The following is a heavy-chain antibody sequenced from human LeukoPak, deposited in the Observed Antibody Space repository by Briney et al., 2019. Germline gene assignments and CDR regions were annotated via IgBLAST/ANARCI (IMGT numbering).Heavy chain of an antibody. V-gene: IGHV3-23*01. CDR2: ISGSGGST. D-gene: IGHD4-17*01. Sequence: PGGSLRLSCAASTFTFSSYAMNWVRQAPGKGLEWVSGISGSGGSTYYADFVKGRFTISRDNSKNTLYLQMNSLRAEDTAVYYCARSYGDYGGLFYWGQGTLVTVSS. CDR3: ARSYGDYGGLFY. J-gene: IGHJ4*02. CDR1: TFTFSSYA.